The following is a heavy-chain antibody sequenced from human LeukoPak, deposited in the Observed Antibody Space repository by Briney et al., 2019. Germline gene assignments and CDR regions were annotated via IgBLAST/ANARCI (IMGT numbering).Heavy chain of an antibody. CDR1: GFTFSKCW. J-gene: IGHJ4*02. D-gene: IGHD2-8*01. CDR2: VKLDGSEK. V-gene: IGHV3-7*04. CDR3: ARDANWASDY. Sequence: GGSLRLSCAASGFTFSKCWMSWVRQAPGKGLEWVANVKLDGSEKYYVDSVKGRFTVSRDNAKNSLYLQMNSLRAEDTAVYYCARDANWASDYWGQGTLVTVSS.